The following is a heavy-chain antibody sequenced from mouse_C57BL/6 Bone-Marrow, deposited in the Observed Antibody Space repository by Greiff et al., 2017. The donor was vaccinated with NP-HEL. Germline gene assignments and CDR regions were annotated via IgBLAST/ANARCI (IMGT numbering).Heavy chain of an antibody. CDR1: GYTFTDYY. CDR2: INPNNGGT. CDR3: ARDGSHAY. D-gene: IGHD2-3*01. Sequence: VQLQQSGPELVKPGASVKISCKASGYTFTDYYMNWVKQSHGKSLEWIGDINPNNGGTSYNQKFKGKATLTVDKSSSTAYMELRSLTSEDSAVYYCARDGSHAYWGQGTLVTVSA. V-gene: IGHV1-26*01. J-gene: IGHJ3*01.